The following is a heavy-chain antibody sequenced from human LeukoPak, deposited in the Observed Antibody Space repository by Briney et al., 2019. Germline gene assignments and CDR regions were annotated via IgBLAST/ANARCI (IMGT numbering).Heavy chain of an antibody. Sequence: SETLSLTCAVYGGSFSGYYWSWIRQPPGKGLEWIGEINHSGSTNYNPSLKSRVTISVDTSKDQFSLKLSSVTAADTAVYYCARLGYCSGGSCHHDHWGQGTLVTVSS. CDR2: INHSGST. CDR1: GGSFSGYY. D-gene: IGHD2-15*01. V-gene: IGHV4-34*01. CDR3: ARLGYCSGGSCHHDH. J-gene: IGHJ4*02.